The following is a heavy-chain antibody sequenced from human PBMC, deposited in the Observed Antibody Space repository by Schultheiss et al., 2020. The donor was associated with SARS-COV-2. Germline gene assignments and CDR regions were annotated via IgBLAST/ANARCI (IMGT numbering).Heavy chain of an antibody. J-gene: IGHJ6*02. V-gene: IGHV4-59*12. CDR2: IYYSGGT. CDR3: ARDGGRDYYGMDV. D-gene: IGHD3-3*01. CDR1: GGSISSYY. Sequence: SETLSLTCTVSGGSISSYYWSWIRQFPGMGLEWIGYIYYSGGTYYNPSLQSRVTISVDTSKNQFSLKLSSVTAADTAVYYCARDGGRDYYGMDVWGQGTTVTVSS.